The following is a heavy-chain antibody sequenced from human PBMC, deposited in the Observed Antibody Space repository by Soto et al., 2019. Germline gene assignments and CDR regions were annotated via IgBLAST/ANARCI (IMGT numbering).Heavy chain of an antibody. J-gene: IGHJ4*02. CDR2: ISYDGSNK. CDR3: APLSPTSGLLGYCSSTSCYEKGY. CDR1: GFTFSSYA. V-gene: IGHV3-30*04. Sequence: GGSLRLSCAASGFTFSSYAMHWVRQAPGKGLEWVAVISYDGSNKYYADSVKGRFTISRDNSKNTLYLQMNSLRAEDTAVYYCAPLSPTSGLLGYCSSTSCYEKGYWGQGTLVTVSS. D-gene: IGHD2-2*01.